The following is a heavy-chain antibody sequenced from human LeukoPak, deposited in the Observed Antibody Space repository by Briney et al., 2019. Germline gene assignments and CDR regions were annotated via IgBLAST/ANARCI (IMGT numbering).Heavy chain of an antibody. CDR2: INHSGST. D-gene: IGHD3-3*01. J-gene: IGHJ3*02. V-gene: IGHV4-34*01. CDR1: GGSFSGYY. CDR3: ARGGYDFWSGYLNDAFDI. Sequence: SETLSLTCAVYGGSFSGYYWSWIRQPPGKGLEWIGEINHSGSTNYNPSLKSRVTISVDTSKNQFSLKLSSVTAADTAVYYCARGGYDFWSGYLNDAFDIWGQGTMVTVSS.